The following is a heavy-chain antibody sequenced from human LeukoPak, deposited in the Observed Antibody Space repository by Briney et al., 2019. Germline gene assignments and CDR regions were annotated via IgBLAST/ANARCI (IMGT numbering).Heavy chain of an antibody. D-gene: IGHD6-19*01. CDR3: ARARRGSGWSFYFDY. J-gene: IGHJ4*02. Sequence: GGSLRLSCAASGFTFSSYEMNWVRQAPGKGLEWVSYISSSGSTIYYADSVKGRFTISRDNAKNSLYLQMNSLRAEDTAVYYCARARRGSGWSFYFDYWGQGTLVTVSS. V-gene: IGHV3-48*03. CDR2: ISSSGSTI. CDR1: GFTFSSYE.